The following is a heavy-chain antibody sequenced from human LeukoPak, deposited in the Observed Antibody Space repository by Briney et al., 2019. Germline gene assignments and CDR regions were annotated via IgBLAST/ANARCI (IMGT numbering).Heavy chain of an antibody. CDR1: GGTFSSYA. D-gene: IGHD3-10*01. CDR2: INPNSGGT. CDR3: AREDYYGSGSYCTDY. V-gene: IGHV1-2*02. Sequence: EASVKVSCKASGGTFSSYAISWVRQAPGQGLEWMGWINPNSGGTNYAQKFQGRVTMTRDTSISTAYMELSRLRSDDTAVYYCAREDYYGSGSYCTDYWGQGTLVTVSS. J-gene: IGHJ4*02.